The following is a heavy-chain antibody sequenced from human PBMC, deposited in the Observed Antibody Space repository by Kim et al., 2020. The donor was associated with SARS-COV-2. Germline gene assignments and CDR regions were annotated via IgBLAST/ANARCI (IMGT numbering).Heavy chain of an antibody. J-gene: IGHJ4*02. CDR3: ARAPYYDFWEHYYGSGGYYTSPHTNFDY. Sequence: ASVKVSCKASGYTFTSYYMHWVRQAPGQGLEWMGIINPSGGSTSYAQKFQGRVTMTRDTSTSTVYMELSSLRSEDTAVYYCARAPYYDFWEHYYGSGGYYTSPHTNFDYWGQGTLVTVSS. CDR2: INPSGGST. CDR1: GYTFTSYY. D-gene: IGHD3-10*01. V-gene: IGHV1-46*01.